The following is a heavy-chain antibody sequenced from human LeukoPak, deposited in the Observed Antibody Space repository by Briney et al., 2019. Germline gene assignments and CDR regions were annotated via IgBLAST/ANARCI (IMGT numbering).Heavy chain of an antibody. CDR3: ATTLLSAGGTDPFDI. CDR2: IDWDDDK. V-gene: IGHV2-70*04. CDR1: VLSLSSSGTR. Sequence: SGPTLVNPTQTLTLTCTLSVLSLSSSGTRVDWIRQPPGKGPERLARIDWDDDKFYSASQKTRLTVSKDTSKNEVVLQMTNMDPVDTAMYYCATTLLSAGGTDPFDIWGPGTLVIVSS. J-gene: IGHJ3*02. D-gene: IGHD6-13*01.